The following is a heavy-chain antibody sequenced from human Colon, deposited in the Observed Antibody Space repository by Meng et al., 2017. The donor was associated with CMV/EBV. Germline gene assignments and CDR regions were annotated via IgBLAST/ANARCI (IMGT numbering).Heavy chain of an antibody. CDR2: ISGGGTST. CDR3: AGESGVPNGMDV. CDR1: GFNFRSSA. V-gene: IGHV3-23*01. J-gene: IGHJ6*02. Sequence: GESLKISCAASGFNFRSSAMSWVRQAPGKGLEWVSGISGGGTSTYYADSVKGRFTISRDNSKNTLFLQMDSLRAEDTAVYYCAGESGVPNGMDVWGQGTTVTVSS. D-gene: IGHD2-2*01.